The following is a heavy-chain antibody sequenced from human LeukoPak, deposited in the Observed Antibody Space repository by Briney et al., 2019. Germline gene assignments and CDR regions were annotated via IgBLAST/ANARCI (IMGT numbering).Heavy chain of an antibody. D-gene: IGHD1-26*01. CDR1: GGSISSSSYY. J-gene: IGHJ6*03. CDR3: ARGPYSGSYYAYYYYYMDV. V-gene: IGHV4-39*07. Sequence: SETLSLTCTVSGGSISSSSYYWGWIRQPPGKGLEWIGSIYYSGSTYYNPSLKSRVTISVDTSKNQFSLKLSSVTAADTAVYYCARGPYSGSYYAYYYYYMDVWGKGTTVTVSS. CDR2: IYYSGST.